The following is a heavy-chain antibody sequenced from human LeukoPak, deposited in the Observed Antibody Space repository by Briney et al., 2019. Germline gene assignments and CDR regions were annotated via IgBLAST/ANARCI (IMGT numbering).Heavy chain of an antibody. Sequence: SETLSLTCAVSGYSISSGYYWGWIQQPPGKGLEWIGSIYHSGSTYYNPSLKSRVTISVDTSKNQFSLKLSSVTAADTAVYYCARDLLNRYCSSTSCPGWFDSWGQGNLVTVSS. D-gene: IGHD2-2*01. CDR3: ARDLLNRYCSSTSCPGWFDS. J-gene: IGHJ5*01. CDR2: IYHSGST. CDR1: GYSISSGYY. V-gene: IGHV4-38-2*02.